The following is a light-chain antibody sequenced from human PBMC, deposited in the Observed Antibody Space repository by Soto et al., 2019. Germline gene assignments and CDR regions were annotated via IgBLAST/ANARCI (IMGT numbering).Light chain of an antibody. Sequence: EIVLTQSPATLSLSPGERATLSCRASQSVSSYLAWYQQKPGQAPRLLIYDASNRATGIPARFSGSGSGTDFTLTIRSLEPEDCAFYYCQQRSNWPTWTFGQGTNVQI. CDR1: QSVSSY. J-gene: IGKJ1*01. CDR3: QQRSNWPTWT. CDR2: DAS. V-gene: IGKV3-11*01.